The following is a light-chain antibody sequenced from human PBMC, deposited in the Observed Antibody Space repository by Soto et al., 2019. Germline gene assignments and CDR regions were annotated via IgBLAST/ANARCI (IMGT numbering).Light chain of an antibody. CDR3: QQHISWPLT. CDR2: DAS. Sequence: EIVLTQSPATLSLSPGERATLSCRASQSVTHSLAWYQQKPGQAPRLLVYDASNRATGIPTRFSGSGSGTDFTLTISNLEHEDFAVYYCQQHISWPLTFGGGTKVEIK. J-gene: IGKJ4*01. CDR1: QSVTHS. V-gene: IGKV3-11*01.